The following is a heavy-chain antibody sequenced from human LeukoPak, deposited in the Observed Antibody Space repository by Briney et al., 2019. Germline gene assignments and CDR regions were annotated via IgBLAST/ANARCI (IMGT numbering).Heavy chain of an antibody. J-gene: IGHJ4*02. D-gene: IGHD5-24*01. V-gene: IGHV7-4-1*02. CDR2: INTNTGNP. Sequence: ASVKVSCKASGYTFTNFAINWVRQAPGQGLEWMGWINTNTGNPTYAQGFTGRFVFSLDTSVSTAYLQISSLKAEDTAVYYCARVAGGGWLQYFDYWGQGTLVTVSS. CDR3: ARVAGGGWLQYFDY. CDR1: GYTFTNFA.